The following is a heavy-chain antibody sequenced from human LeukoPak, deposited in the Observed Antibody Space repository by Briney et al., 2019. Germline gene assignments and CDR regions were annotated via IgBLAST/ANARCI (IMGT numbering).Heavy chain of an antibody. Sequence: PSETLSLTCTVSGGSISSYYWSWIRQPPGKGLEWIGYIYYSGSTDYNPSLKSRVTISVDTSKNQFSLKLNSVTAADTAVYYCARDFLAAAGSRPFDYWGQGTLVTVSS. CDR3: ARDFLAAAGSRPFDY. CDR1: GGSISSYY. V-gene: IGHV4-59*12. D-gene: IGHD6-13*01. CDR2: IYYSGST. J-gene: IGHJ4*02.